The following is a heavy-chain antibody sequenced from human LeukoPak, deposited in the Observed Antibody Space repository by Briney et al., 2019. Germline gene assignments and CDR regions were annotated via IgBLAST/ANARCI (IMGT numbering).Heavy chain of an antibody. V-gene: IGHV4-34*01. D-gene: IGHD3-10*01. Sequence: SETLSLTCAVYGGSFSGYYWSWIRQPPGKGLEWIGEINHSGSTNYNPSLKSRVTISVDTSKNQFSLKLSSVTAADTAVYYCAILGSGSYYSAHYWGQGTLVTFSS. CDR3: AILGSGSYYSAHY. CDR2: INHSGST. J-gene: IGHJ4*02. CDR1: GGSFSGYY.